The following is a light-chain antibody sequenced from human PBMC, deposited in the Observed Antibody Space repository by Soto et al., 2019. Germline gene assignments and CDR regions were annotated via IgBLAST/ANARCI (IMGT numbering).Light chain of an antibody. CDR1: QSVSSSY. CDR3: QEYGRSPLVT. CDR2: GAS. V-gene: IGKV3-20*01. J-gene: IGKJ5*01. Sequence: EIVLTQSQGTLSLSPGERATLSCRASQSVSSSYLAWYQQKPGQAPRLLIYGASSRATGIPDRFSGSGSGSDFALTISRLEPEDFAVDYCQEYGRSPLVTFGHGTRLEMK.